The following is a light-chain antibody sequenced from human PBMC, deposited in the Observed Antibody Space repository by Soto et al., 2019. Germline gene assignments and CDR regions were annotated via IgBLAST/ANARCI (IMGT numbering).Light chain of an antibody. J-gene: IGKJ3*01. CDR2: GAS. Sequence: EIVLTQSPGTLSLSPGERVTLSCRASQSLPTKALAWYQQKPGQTPRLLIYGASTRDTAIPDRFNGSGSGTDFTLTISRVEPEDFAVYYCQQYGDSPLSFGPGTKVDIK. CDR1: QSLPTKA. CDR3: QQYGDSPLS. V-gene: IGKV3-20*01.